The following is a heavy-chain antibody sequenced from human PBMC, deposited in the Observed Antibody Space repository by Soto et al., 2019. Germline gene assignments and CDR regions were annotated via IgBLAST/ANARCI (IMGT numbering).Heavy chain of an antibody. CDR1: GFTVSSNY. J-gene: IGHJ5*02. V-gene: IGHV3-53*01. Sequence: GGSLRLSCAASGFTVSSNYMSWVRQPPGRGLEWVAVIFSGGSTYYADSVKGRFTISRDNSKNTLYLQMNSLRAEDTAVYYCARDRRTSIAAADINWFDPWGQGTLVTVSS. CDR2: IFSGGST. D-gene: IGHD6-13*01. CDR3: ARDRRTSIAAADINWFDP.